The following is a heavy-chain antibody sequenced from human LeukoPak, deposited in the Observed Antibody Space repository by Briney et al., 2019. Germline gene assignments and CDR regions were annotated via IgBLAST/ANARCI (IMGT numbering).Heavy chain of an antibody. J-gene: IGHJ4*02. Sequence: GGSLRLSCAASGFTFSDYYMSWIRQAPGKGLEWVSYISSSGSTIYYADSVKGRFTISRDNAKNSLYLQMNSLRAEDTAVYYCASRADLWFGETKGGYWGQGTLVTVSS. D-gene: IGHD3-10*01. V-gene: IGHV3-11*01. CDR2: ISSSGSTI. CDR3: ASRADLWFGETKGGY. CDR1: GFTFSDYY.